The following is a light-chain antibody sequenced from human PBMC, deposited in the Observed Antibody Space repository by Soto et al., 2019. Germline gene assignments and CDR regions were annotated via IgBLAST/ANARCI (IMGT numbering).Light chain of an antibody. CDR3: QQSYSTPT. CDR1: QSISSY. J-gene: IGKJ3*01. V-gene: IGKV1-39*01. Sequence: DIQMTQSPSSLSASVGDRVTITCRASQSISSYLNWYQQKPGKAPKLLIYAASSLQSGVPSRFSGSGSGTDFPLTISSLQPEDFETYYCQQSYSTPTFGPGTKVDIK. CDR2: AAS.